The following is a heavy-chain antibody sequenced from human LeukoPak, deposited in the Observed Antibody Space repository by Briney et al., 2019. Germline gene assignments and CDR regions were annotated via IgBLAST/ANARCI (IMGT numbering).Heavy chain of an antibody. CDR3: AKGYGSGWYDNWFDS. J-gene: IGHJ5*01. V-gene: IGHV3-23*01. Sequence: PGGSLRLSCAASGFNFSSYAMSWVRQAPGKGLEWVSTISDHGGATYYVDSVKRRFIISRDNSKNTLYLRMDRLRAEDTALYYCAKGYGSGWYDNWFDSWGQGTLVTVSS. D-gene: IGHD6-19*01. CDR2: ISDHGGAT. CDR1: GFNFSSYA.